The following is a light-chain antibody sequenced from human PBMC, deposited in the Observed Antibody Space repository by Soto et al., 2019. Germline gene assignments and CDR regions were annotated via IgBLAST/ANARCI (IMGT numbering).Light chain of an antibody. CDR2: DAS. V-gene: IGKV1-33*01. J-gene: IGKJ5*01. Sequence: DIQMTQSPSSLSASIGDRVTITCRAGQSIGNYLNWYQQKPGRAPKLLIYDASNLEAGVPSRFRGSGSGTDFTFTISRLQPEDIATYYCQQYENLPTFGQGTRLEIK. CDR3: QQYENLPT. CDR1: QSIGNY.